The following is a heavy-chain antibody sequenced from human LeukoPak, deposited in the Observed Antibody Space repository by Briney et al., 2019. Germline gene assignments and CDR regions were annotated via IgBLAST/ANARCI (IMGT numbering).Heavy chain of an antibody. CDR2: INSGGST. J-gene: IGHJ3*02. V-gene: IGHV3-53*01. D-gene: IGHD1-7*01. CDR3: ARDSGTIEAFDI. CDR1: GFTVSSNY. Sequence: GGSLRLSCAASGFTVSSNYMSWVRQAPGKGREWVSVINSGGSTYYADSVKGRFTISRDNSKNTLYLQMNSLRAEDTAVYYCARDSGTIEAFDIWGQGTMVTVSS.